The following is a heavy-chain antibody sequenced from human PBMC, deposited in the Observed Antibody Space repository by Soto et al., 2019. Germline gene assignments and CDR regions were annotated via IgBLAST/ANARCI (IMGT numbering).Heavy chain of an antibody. V-gene: IGHV1-69*01. J-gene: IGHJ6*02. CDR1: GGTLSNTA. CDR3: ARGRIVVAGSSAYYGMDV. D-gene: IGHD6-19*01. Sequence: QVQVVQSGAEVKGPGSSVKVSCKASGGTLSNTAFSWVRQAPGQGLEWMGGIIPVFGMVNYAHNFQGRVMITADESMGTTYLERSSLRSEDTAVYYCARGRIVVAGSSAYYGMDVWGQGTTVTVSS. CDR2: IIPVFGMV.